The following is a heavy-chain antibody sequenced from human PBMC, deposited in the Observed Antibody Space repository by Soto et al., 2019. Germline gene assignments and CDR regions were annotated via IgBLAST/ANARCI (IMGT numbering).Heavy chain of an antibody. CDR3: ARDPRRDGYNYLAYYYGMDV. V-gene: IGHV1-69*12. Sequence: QVQLVQSGAEVKKPGSSVKVSCKASGGTFSSYAISWVRQAPGQGLEWMGGIIPIFGTANYAQKFQGRVTITADESTSTAYMELSSLRSEDTAVYYCARDPRRDGYNYLAYYYGMDVWGQGTTVTFSS. CDR2: IIPIFGTA. D-gene: IGHD5-12*01. CDR1: GGTFSSYA. J-gene: IGHJ6*02.